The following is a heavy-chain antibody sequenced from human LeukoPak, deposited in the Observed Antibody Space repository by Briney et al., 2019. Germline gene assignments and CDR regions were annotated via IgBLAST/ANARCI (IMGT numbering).Heavy chain of an antibody. V-gene: IGHV4-34*01. CDR3: ASAGYSSSSFDY. CDR2: INHSGST. CDR1: GGSFSGYY. D-gene: IGHD6-6*01. Sequence: SETLSLTCAVYGGSFSGYYWSWIRQPPGKGLEWSGEINHSGSTNYNPSLKSRVTISVDTSKNQFSLKLSSVTAADTAVYYCASAGYSSSSFDYWGQGTLVTVSS. J-gene: IGHJ4*02.